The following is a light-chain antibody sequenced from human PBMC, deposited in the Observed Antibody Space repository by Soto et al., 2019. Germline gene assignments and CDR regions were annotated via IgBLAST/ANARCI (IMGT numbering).Light chain of an antibody. CDR1: SSDVGNYKY. CDR3: SSYTSSGTYV. V-gene: IGLV2-14*01. J-gene: IGLJ1*01. Sequence: SVLTQPASVSGSPGQSITISCTGTSSDVGNYKYVSWYQQHPGKAPKLMIYEVSNRPSGVSNRFSGSKSGNTASLTISGLQAEDETDYYCSSYTSSGTYVFGTGTKV. CDR2: EVS.